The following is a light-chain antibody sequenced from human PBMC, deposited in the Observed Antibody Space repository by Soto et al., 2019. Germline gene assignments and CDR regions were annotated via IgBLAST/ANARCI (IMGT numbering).Light chain of an antibody. CDR2: EVS. V-gene: IGLV2-23*02. CDR1: NSEIGSYDL. Sequence: QSVLTQPSSGSGSPGQSITISCPGTNSEIGSYDLVSWYQQHPGKAPKLMIYEVSKRPPGLSNRFSGSKSGNTASLTIAGLQAEDGADYYCCSYAGTSALVFGGGTKVTVL. J-gene: IGLJ2*01. CDR3: CSYAGTSALV.